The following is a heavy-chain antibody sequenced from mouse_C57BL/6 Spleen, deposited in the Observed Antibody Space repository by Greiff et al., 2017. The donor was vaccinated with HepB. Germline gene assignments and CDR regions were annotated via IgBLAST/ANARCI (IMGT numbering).Heavy chain of an antibody. V-gene: IGHV1-64*01. CDR3: ATDYGSSYDV. J-gene: IGHJ1*03. Sequence: VQLQQSGAELVKPGASVKLSCKASGYTFTSYWMHWVKQRPGQGLEWIGMIHPNSGSTNYNEKFKSKATLTVDKSSSTAYMQLSSITSVDSAVYYCATDYGSSYDVWGTGTTVTVSS. D-gene: IGHD1-1*01. CDR2: IHPNSGST. CDR1: GYTFTSYW.